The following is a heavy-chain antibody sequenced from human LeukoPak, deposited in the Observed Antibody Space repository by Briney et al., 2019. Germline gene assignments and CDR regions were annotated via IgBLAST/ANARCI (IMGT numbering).Heavy chain of an antibody. CDR3: ARDETDCGGDCYLPIDY. J-gene: IGHJ4*02. Sequence: GGSLRLSCAASGFTFSSYAMNWVRQAPGKGLEWVSSISGSSSFIYYTDSVKGRFTISRDNAKNSLYLQMNSLRAEDTAVYYCARDETDCGGDCYLPIDYWGQGALVTVSS. D-gene: IGHD2-21*02. V-gene: IGHV3-21*01. CDR2: ISGSSSFI. CDR1: GFTFSSYA.